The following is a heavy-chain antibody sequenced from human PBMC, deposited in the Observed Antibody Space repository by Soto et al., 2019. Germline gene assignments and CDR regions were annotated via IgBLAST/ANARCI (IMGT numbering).Heavy chain of an antibody. V-gene: IGHV4-30-4*01. Sequence: SETLSLTCTVSGGSISSGDYYWSWIRQPPGKGLEWIGYIYYSGSTYYNPSLKSRVTISVDTSKNQFSLKLSSVTAADTAVYYCARAVAGYGGRWFDPWGQGTLVTVSS. CDR1: GGSISSGDYY. D-gene: IGHD6-19*01. J-gene: IGHJ5*02. CDR3: ARAVAGYGGRWFDP. CDR2: IYYSGST.